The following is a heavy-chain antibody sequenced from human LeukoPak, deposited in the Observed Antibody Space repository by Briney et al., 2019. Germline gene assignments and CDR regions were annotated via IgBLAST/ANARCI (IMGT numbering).Heavy chain of an antibody. J-gene: IGHJ4*02. CDR1: GFTFTSFA. CDR3: AKNPISGYSYFDY. D-gene: IGHD2-15*01. Sequence: GGSLRLPCAASGFTFTSFAMNWVRQAPGKGLEWVSTITVGGGSTHYADSVKGRFTISRDTSTLYLQMNSLRADDTAVYYCAKNPISGYSYFDYSGQGTLVTVSS. CDR2: ITVGGGST. V-gene: IGHV3-23*01.